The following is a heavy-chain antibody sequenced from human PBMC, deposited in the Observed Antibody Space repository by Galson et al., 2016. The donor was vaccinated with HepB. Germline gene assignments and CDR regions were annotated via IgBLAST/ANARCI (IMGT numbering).Heavy chain of an antibody. J-gene: IGHJ4*02. CDR1: GYSFLGYW. D-gene: IGHD1-26*01. CDR3: ARLIYSESDPASVVPYYFDS. CDR2: IHPGDSDT. Sequence: QSGAEVKKSGESLKISCKGSGYSFLGYWIGWVRQTPGKGLEWMGSIHPGDSDTRYSPSFQGLVTISSDKSINTASLQWRSLEASDTAMYYCARLIYSESDPASVVPYYFDSWGQGTLVTVSS. V-gene: IGHV5-51*01.